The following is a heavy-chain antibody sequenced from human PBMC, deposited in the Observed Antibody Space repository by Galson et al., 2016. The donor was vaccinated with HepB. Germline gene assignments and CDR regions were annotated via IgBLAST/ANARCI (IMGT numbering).Heavy chain of an antibody. CDR1: GFTFSNAW. CDR3: RYGMDV. J-gene: IGHJ6*02. CDR2: IKSKTDGGTT. V-gene: IGHV3-15*01. Sequence: SLRLSCAASGFTFSNAWMSRVRQAPGKGLEWVGRIKSKTDGGTTDYAAPVKGRFSIPRDDSKNTLYLQMNSLKTEDTAVYYCRYGMDVWGQGTTVTVSS.